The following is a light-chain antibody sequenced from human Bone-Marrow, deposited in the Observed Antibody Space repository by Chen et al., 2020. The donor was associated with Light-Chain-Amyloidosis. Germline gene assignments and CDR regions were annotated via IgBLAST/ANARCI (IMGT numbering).Light chain of an antibody. V-gene: IGLV4-60*03. CDR3: ETWDSNSWV. CDR1: SGHSSYI. CDR2: LEGSGSY. Sequence: QPVLTHSSSASASLGSSVNLTCTLSSGHSSYIIAWHQQQPGKAPRYLMKLEGSGSYNKGSGVPDRFSGSSSGADRYLTISNLQSEDEADYYCETWDSNSWVFGGGTKLTVL. J-gene: IGLJ3*02.